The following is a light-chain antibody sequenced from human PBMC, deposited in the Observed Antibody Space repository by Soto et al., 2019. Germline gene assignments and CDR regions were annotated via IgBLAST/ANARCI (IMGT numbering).Light chain of an antibody. Sequence: DIQLTQSPSSLSASVGDRVTISCRASQGISSYLSWYQQKPGKAPNLLIYKASTLRSGVPARFSGSGSTTEFTLTISSLQPEDFATYYCQQLSSYPVTFGGGTKVDIK. CDR1: QGISSY. J-gene: IGKJ4*01. V-gene: IGKV1-9*01. CDR3: QQLSSYPVT. CDR2: KAS.